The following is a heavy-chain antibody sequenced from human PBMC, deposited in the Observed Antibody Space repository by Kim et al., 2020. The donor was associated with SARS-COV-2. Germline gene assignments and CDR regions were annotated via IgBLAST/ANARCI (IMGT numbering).Heavy chain of an antibody. D-gene: IGHD6-19*01. J-gene: IGHJ4*02. V-gene: IGHV4-34*01. CDR2: INHSGST. CDR3: ATPRYSSGWYDY. CDR1: GGSFSGYY. Sequence: SETLSLTCAVYGGSFSGYYWSWIRQPPGKGLEWIGEINHSGSTNYNPSLKSRVTISVDTSKNQFSLKLSSVTAADTAVYYCATPRYSSGWYDYWGQGTLVTVSS.